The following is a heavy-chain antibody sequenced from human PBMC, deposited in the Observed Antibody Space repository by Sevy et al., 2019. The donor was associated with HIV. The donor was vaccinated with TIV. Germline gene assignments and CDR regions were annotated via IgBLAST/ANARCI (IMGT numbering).Heavy chain of an antibody. J-gene: IGHJ3*02. CDR3: TSGNYYDSSGYYMGAFDI. D-gene: IGHD3-22*01. CDR1: GFTFSNAW. V-gene: IGHV3-15*01. CDR2: IKSKTDGGTT. Sequence: GGSLRLSCAASGFTFSNAWMSWVRQAPGKGLEWVGRIKSKTDGGTTDYAAPVKGRFTISRDDSKNTLYLQMNSLKTGDTAVYYCTSGNYYDSSGYYMGAFDIWGQGTMVTVSS.